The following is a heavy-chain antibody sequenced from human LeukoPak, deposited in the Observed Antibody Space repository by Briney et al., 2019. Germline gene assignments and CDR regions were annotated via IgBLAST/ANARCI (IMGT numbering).Heavy chain of an antibody. CDR3: ARGEGGNIVATIEGFDY. CDR2: ITYDGSNK. V-gene: IGHV3-30-3*01. J-gene: IGHJ4*02. CDR1: GFTFSSYA. Sequence: PGGSLRLSCAASGFTFSSYAMHWVRQAPGKGLEWVSVITYDGSNKYYADSVKGRFTISRDNSKNTLYLQMNSLRAEDTAVYYCARGEGGNIVATIEGFDYWGQGTLVTVSS. D-gene: IGHD5-12*01.